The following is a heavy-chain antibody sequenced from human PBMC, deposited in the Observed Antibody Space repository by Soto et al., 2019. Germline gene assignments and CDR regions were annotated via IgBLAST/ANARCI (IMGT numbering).Heavy chain of an antibody. CDR1: GGSISSYY. V-gene: IGHV4-59*01. CDR3: AADYGDYRDYYGMDV. J-gene: IGHJ6*02. D-gene: IGHD4-17*01. Sequence: SETLSLTCTVSGGSISSYYWSWIRQPPGKGLEWIGYIYYSGSTNYNPSLKSRVTISVDTSKNQFSLKLSSVTAADTAVYYCAADYGDYRDYYGMDVWGQGTTVTVSS. CDR2: IYYSGST.